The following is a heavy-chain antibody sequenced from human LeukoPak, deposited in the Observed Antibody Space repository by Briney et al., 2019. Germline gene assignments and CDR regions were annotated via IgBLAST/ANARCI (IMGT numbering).Heavy chain of an antibody. CDR2: IYPGDSDT. CDR1: GYSFTSYW. CDR3: ARGAMGDFWSGYPYYFDY. V-gene: IGHV5-51*01. Sequence: GESLKISCKGSGYSFTSYWIGWVRQMPGKGLEWMGIIYPGDSDTRYSPSFQGQVTISADNSIRTAYLQWSSLKASDTAMYYCARGAMGDFWSGYPYYFDYWGQGTLVTVSS. D-gene: IGHD3-3*01. J-gene: IGHJ4*02.